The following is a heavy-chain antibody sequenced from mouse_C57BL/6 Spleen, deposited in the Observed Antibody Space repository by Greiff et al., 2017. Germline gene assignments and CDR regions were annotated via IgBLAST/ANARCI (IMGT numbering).Heavy chain of an antibody. D-gene: IGHD1-1*01. CDR1: GFTFSSYG. V-gene: IGHV5-6*01. J-gene: IGHJ4*01. Sequence: EVKLVESGGDLVKPGGSLKLSCAASGFTFSSYGMSWVRQTPDKRLEWVATISSGGSYTYYPDSVKGRFTISRDNAKNTLYLQMSSLKSEDTAMYYCARHLDYYGSSIFYAMDYWGQGTSVTVSS. CDR3: ARHLDYYGSSIFYAMDY. CDR2: ISSGGSYT.